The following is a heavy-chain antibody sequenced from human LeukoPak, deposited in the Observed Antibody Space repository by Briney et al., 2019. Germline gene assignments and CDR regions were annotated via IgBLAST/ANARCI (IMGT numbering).Heavy chain of an antibody. J-gene: IGHJ6*02. Sequence: GASVKVSCKASGYTFTSYAKNWVRQAPGQVLEWMGWLNTNTGNATYAQGFTGRFVFSLDTSVSTAYLQISSLKAEDTAVYYCARDSFYYDILTGYFYYYYGMDVWGQGTTVTVSS. CDR1: GYTFTSYA. D-gene: IGHD3-9*01. V-gene: IGHV7-4-1*02. CDR3: ARDSFYYDILTGYFYYYYGMDV. CDR2: LNTNTGNA.